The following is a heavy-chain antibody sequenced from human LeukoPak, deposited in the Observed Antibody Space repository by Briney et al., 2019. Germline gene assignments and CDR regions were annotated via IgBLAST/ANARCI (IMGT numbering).Heavy chain of an antibody. V-gene: IGHV4-39*01. CDR3: AMETVITTLDY. CDR1: GGSISSSSYY. CDR2: IYYSGST. J-gene: IGHJ4*02. Sequence: SETLSLTCTVSGGSISSSSYYWGWIRQPPGKGLEWIGSIYYSGSTYYNPSLKSRVTISVDTSKNQFSLKLSSVTAADTAMYYCAMETVITTLDYWGQGTLVTVSS. D-gene: IGHD3-22*01.